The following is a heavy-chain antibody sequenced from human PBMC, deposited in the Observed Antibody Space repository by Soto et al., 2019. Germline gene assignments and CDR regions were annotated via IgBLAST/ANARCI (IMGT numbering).Heavy chain of an antibody. CDR2: IIPILGIA. Sequence: SVKVSCKASGGTFSSYTISWVRQAPGQGLEWMGRIIPILGIANYAQKFQGRVTITADKSTSTAYMELSSLRSEDTAVYYCAKYSSGWLIDYWGQGTLVTVSS. V-gene: IGHV1-69*02. D-gene: IGHD6-19*01. CDR1: GGTFSSYT. CDR3: AKYSSGWLIDY. J-gene: IGHJ4*02.